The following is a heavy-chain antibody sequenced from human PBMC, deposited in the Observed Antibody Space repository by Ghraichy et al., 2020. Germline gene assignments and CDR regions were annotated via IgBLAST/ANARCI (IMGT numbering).Heavy chain of an antibody. J-gene: IGHJ4*02. V-gene: IGHV1-24*01. Sequence: ASVKVSCKVSGYTLTELSMHWVRQAPGKGLEWMGGFDPEDGETIYAQKFQGRVTMTEDTSTDTAYMELSSLRSEDTAVYYCATAPGVAATLYFDYWGQGTLVTVSS. CDR3: ATAPGVAATLYFDY. CDR1: GYTLTELS. D-gene: IGHD2-15*01. CDR2: FDPEDGET.